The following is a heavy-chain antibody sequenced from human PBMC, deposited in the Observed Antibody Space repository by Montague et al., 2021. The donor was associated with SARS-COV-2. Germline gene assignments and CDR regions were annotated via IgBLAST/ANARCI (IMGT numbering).Heavy chain of an antibody. V-gene: IGHV4-39*01. Sequence: SETLSLTCTVSGGSISSSRYYWGWIRQPPGKGLEWIGSIYYSGSTYYNPSLKSRATISVDTSKNQFSLKLSSVTAADTAVYYCASLPRITIFGVVIHFDYWGQGTLVTVSS. D-gene: IGHD3-3*01. CDR3: ASLPRITIFGVVIHFDY. CDR1: GGSISSSRYY. J-gene: IGHJ4*02. CDR2: IYYSGST.